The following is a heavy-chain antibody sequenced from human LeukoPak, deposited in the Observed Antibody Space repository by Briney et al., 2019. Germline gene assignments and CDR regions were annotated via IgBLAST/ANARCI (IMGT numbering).Heavy chain of an antibody. CDR1: GFLFGDYV. CDR3: ATPKG. CDR2: ISGSSDDL. Sequence: GGSLRLSCRASGFLFGDYVVSWFRQAPGKGLEWVADISGSSDDLHYADSVTGRFTISRDNAKDSVYLQMNSLRVEDTAVYYCATPKGWGQGTLVTVSS. J-gene: IGHJ4*02. V-gene: IGHV3-11*06.